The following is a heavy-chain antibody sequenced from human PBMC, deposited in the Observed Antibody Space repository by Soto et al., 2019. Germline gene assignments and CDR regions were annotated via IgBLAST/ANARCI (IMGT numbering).Heavy chain of an antibody. J-gene: IGHJ4*02. Sequence: QDQLVQSGGEVKKPGASVKVSCKATGYTFSASGISWVRQAPGQGLEWMGWIRTYNGNTDYAQKFQDRVIMTTDTSTSTAYMALRSLRVDDTAVYYCARDRSTSDYWGQGTLVTVSS. CDR1: GYTFSASG. CDR3: ARDRSTSDY. CDR2: IRTYNGNT. D-gene: IGHD2-2*01. V-gene: IGHV1-18*01.